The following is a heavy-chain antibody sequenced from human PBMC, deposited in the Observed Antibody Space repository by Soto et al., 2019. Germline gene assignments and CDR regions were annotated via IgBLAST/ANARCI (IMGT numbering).Heavy chain of an antibody. Sequence: SETLSLTCNVSGGSINSYWWSWIRQPAGKGLEWIERVYSSGTTDYNPSLNSRVTMSIETSKNQFSLKLSSVTAADTAVYYCARDIGSYAYGEGYWGQGIQVTVSS. D-gene: IGHD3-10*01. CDR3: ARDIGSYAYGEGY. CDR2: VYSSGTT. V-gene: IGHV4-4*07. CDR1: GGSINSYW. J-gene: IGHJ4*02.